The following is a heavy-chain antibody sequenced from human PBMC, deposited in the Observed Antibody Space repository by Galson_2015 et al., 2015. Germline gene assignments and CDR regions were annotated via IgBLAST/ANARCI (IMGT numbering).Heavy chain of an antibody. CDR2: ISYDGSNK. J-gene: IGHJ4*02. D-gene: IGHD3-10*01. CDR1: GFTFSSYA. V-gene: IGHV3-30*01. CDR3: AREESDGPQKRRDYYFDY. Sequence: SLRLSCAASGFTFSSYAMHWVRQAPRKGLEWVAVISYDGSNKYYADSVKGRFTISRDNSKNTLYLQMNSLRAEDTAVYYCAREESDGPQKRRDYYFDYWGQGTLVTASS.